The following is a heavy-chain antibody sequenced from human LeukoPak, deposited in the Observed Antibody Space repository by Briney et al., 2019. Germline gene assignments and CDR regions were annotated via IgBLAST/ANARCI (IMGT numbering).Heavy chain of an antibody. J-gene: IGHJ4*02. D-gene: IGHD3-22*01. Sequence: ASVKVSCKASGYTFTSYAIHWVRQAPGQRLECMGWINAGNGDTKYSLMFQGRVTITRDTSAGTAYLALSSLRSEDTAVYYCARVISYYYDTSGSSFDYWGQGTVVTVSS. CDR3: ARVISYYYDTSGSSFDY. CDR1: GYTFTSYA. CDR2: INAGNGDT. V-gene: IGHV1-3*01.